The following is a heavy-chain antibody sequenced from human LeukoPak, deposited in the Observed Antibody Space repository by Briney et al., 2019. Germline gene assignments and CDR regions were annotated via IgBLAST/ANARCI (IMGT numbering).Heavy chain of an antibody. CDR1: GFTFNRCW. Sequence: GGSLRLSCVVSGFTFNRCWMNWVRQAPGKGLEWVAHINPDGRDTYYVDSVKGRFTISRDNAQNSMYLQMNSLRVEDTAVYYCTSWGDTTAEYFQRWGQSTLVTVSS. V-gene: IGHV3-7*01. D-gene: IGHD2-21*02. CDR3: TSWGDTTAEYFQR. CDR2: INPDGRDT. J-gene: IGHJ1*01.